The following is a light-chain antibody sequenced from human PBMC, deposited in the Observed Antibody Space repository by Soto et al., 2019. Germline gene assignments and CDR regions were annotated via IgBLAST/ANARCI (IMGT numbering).Light chain of an antibody. V-gene: IGKV3-15*01. Sequence: VLTQFPATLSLSPGERATLSCRASQSVRGNLAWYQQKPGQAPRLLIYDSSTRAAGIPLRFSGTGSGTDFTLTVTSLQSEDFAVYYCQHYVTWPLTFGGGTKVESK. CDR3: QHYVTWPLT. J-gene: IGKJ4*01. CDR2: DSS. CDR1: QSVRGN.